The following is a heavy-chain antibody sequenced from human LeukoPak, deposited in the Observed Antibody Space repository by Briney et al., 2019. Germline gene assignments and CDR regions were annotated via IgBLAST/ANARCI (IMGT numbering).Heavy chain of an antibody. V-gene: IGHV4-59*01. D-gene: IGHD1-26*01. CDR1: GGSISSFY. J-gene: IGHJ4*02. CDR2: IWHSGST. Sequence: SETLSLTCSVSGGSISSFYWSWIRQPPGKGLEWIGYIWHSGSTNYHPSLKSRVTTSIDTSKTQFSLKLTSVTAADTAMYYCASASSAWPYYFNFWGQGSLVAVSS. CDR3: ASASSAWPYYFNF.